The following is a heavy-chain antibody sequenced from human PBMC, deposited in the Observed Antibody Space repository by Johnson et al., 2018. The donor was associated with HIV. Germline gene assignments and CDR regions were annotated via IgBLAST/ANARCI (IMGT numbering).Heavy chain of an antibody. CDR2: IYSGGST. Sequence: MQLVESGGGLVQPGGSLRLSCAASGFTVSSNYMSWVRQDPGKGLEWVSVIYSGGSTYYADSVKGRFTISRDNSKNTLYLQMNSLRAEDTAVDYCARESRTTVAWGAFYIWGQGTMVTVSS. D-gene: IGHD4-17*01. V-gene: IGHV3-66*01. CDR1: GFTVSSNY. CDR3: ARESRTTVAWGAFYI. J-gene: IGHJ3*02.